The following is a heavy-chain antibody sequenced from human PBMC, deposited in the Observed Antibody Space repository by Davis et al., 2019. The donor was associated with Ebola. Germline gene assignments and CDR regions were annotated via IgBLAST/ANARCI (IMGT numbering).Heavy chain of an antibody. CDR2: ISGSSFYI. V-gene: IGHV3-21*04. Sequence: GGSLRLSCAVSTFTFNTYSMNWVRQAPGKGLEWVSSISGSSFYIYYSDSVKGRFTISRDNAKNSLYLQMNSLRSEDTAVYYCARGPSVATAHYFDFWGQGTLVTVSS. CDR1: TFTFNTYS. J-gene: IGHJ4*02. CDR3: ARGPSVATAHYFDF. D-gene: IGHD2-21*02.